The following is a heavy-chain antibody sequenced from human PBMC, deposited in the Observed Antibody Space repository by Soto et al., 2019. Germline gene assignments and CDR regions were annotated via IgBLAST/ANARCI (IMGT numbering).Heavy chain of an antibody. Sequence: QVQLQESGPGLVKPSETLSLTCTVSGGSISCYYWSWIRQPAGKGLEWIGRIYTSGSTNYNPSLKSRVTMSVDTSKNQFSLKLSSVTAADTAVYYCASSPYDYVWGSYRPPHFDYWGQGTLVTVSS. CDR2: IYTSGST. J-gene: IGHJ4*02. CDR3: ASSPYDYVWGSYRPPHFDY. V-gene: IGHV4-4*07. D-gene: IGHD3-16*02. CDR1: GGSISCYY.